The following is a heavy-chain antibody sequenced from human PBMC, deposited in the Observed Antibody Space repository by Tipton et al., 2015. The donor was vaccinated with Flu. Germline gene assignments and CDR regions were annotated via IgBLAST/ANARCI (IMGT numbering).Heavy chain of an antibody. V-gene: IGHV4-61*08. Sequence: TLSLTCTVSGGSVSSSGYYWSWIRQPPGKGLEWIGSVHYSGSTNYNPSLKSRVTISIDTSRDQFSLNLTSVTAADTVVYFCARDDPSSSGYHWGQGILVTVSS. CDR2: VHYSGST. CDR1: GGSVSSSGYY. CDR3: ARDDPSSSGYH. J-gene: IGHJ4*02. D-gene: IGHD3-22*01.